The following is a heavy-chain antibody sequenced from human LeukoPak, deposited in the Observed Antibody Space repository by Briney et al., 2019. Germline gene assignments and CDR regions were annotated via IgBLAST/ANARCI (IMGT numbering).Heavy chain of an antibody. CDR1: GFTFDDYA. D-gene: IGHD2-2*01. J-gene: IGHJ6*03. CDR3: ARVSPRYQLLSYYYYYYMDV. Sequence: GSLRLSCAASGFTFDDYAMHWVRQPPGKGLEWIGSIYHSGSTYYNPSLKSRVTISVDTSKNQFSLKLSSVTAADTAVYYCARVSPRYQLLSYYYYYYMDVWGKGTTVTVSS. V-gene: IGHV4-38-2*01. CDR2: IYHSGST.